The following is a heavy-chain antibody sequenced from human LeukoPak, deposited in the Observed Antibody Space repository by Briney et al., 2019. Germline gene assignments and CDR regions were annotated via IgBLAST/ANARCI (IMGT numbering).Heavy chain of an antibody. CDR2: IYSGGST. CDR1: GFTVSSNY. V-gene: IGHV3-53*01. CDR3: ARGDDYGGAWYYFDY. D-gene: IGHD4-23*01. Sequence: PGGSLRLSCAASGFTVSSNYMSWVRQAPGKGLEWVSVIYSGGSTYYADSVKGRFTISRDNSKNTLFLQMNSLRAEDTAEYYCARGDDYGGAWYYFDYWGQGTLVTVSS. J-gene: IGHJ4*02.